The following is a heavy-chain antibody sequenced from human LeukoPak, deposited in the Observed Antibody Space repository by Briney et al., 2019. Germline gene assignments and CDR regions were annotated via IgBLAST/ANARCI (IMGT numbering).Heavy chain of an antibody. CDR2: ISAYNGNT. CDR3: ARDLVLWFGELLSPSSTHGMDV. D-gene: IGHD3-10*01. CDR1: GYTFTSYG. V-gene: IGHV1-18*01. Sequence: ASVKVSCKASGYTFTSYGISWVRQAPGQGLEWMGWISAYNGNTNYAQKLQSRVTMTTDTSTSTAYMELRSLRSDDTAVYYCARDLVLWFGELLSPSSTHGMDVWGQGTTVTVSS. J-gene: IGHJ6*02.